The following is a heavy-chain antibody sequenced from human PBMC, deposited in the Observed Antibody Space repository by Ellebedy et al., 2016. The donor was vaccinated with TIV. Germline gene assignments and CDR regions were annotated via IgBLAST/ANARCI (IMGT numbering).Heavy chain of an antibody. J-gene: IGHJ6*02. CDR1: GYTFTGYY. CDR2: INPNSGGT. V-gene: IGHV1-2*04. CDR3: ARGQEDMITFGGVIVNLDYYYGMDV. D-gene: IGHD3-16*02. Sequence: AASVKVSCKASGYTFTGYYVHWARQAPGQGLAWMGWINPNSGGTNYAQKFQGWVTMTRDTSISKAYMELNRLRYDDTAVYFSARGQEDMITFGGVIVNLDYYYGMDVWGQGTTVTVSS.